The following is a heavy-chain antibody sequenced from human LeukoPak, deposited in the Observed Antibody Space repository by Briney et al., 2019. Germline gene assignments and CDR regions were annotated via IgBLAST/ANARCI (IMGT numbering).Heavy chain of an antibody. CDR1: GGTFSSYA. Sequence: ASVKVSCKASGGTFSSYAISWVRQAPGQGLEWMGGIIPIFGTANYAQKFQGRVTITADESTSTAYMELSSLRSGDTAVYYCAREAVAGSHAFDYWGQGTLVTVSS. V-gene: IGHV1-69*13. CDR2: IIPIFGTA. CDR3: AREAVAGSHAFDY. D-gene: IGHD6-19*01. J-gene: IGHJ4*02.